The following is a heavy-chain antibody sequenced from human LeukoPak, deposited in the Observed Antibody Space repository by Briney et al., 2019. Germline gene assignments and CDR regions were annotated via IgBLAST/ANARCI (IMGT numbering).Heavy chain of an antibody. V-gene: IGHV1-46*01. CDR3: AREHKADYSDFDY. Sequence: GASAKASCKASGYTFTSYYMHWLRQAPGQGLEWMGIINPSGGSTSYAQKFQGRVTMTRDTSTSTVYMELSSLRSEDTAVYYCAREHKADYSDFDYWGQGTLVTVSS. J-gene: IGHJ4*02. CDR2: INPSGGST. CDR1: GYTFTSYY. D-gene: IGHD4-11*01.